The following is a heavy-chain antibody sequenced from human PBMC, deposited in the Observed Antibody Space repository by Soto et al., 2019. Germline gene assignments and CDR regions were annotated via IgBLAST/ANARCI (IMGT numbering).Heavy chain of an antibody. D-gene: IGHD6-13*01. V-gene: IGHV3-30*18. CDR3: AKEEAAGTYSWFDP. J-gene: IGHJ5*02. Sequence: GGSLRLSCAASGFTFSSYGMHWVRQAPGKGLEWVAVISYDGSNKYYADSVKGRFTISRDNSKNTLYLQMNSLRAEDTAVYYCAKEEAAGTYSWFDPWGQGTLVTVSS. CDR2: ISYDGSNK. CDR1: GFTFSSYG.